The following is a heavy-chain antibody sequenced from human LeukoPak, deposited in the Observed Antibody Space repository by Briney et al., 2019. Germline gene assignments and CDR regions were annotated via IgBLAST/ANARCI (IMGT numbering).Heavy chain of an antibody. J-gene: IGHJ4*02. V-gene: IGHV4-59*01. CDR2: IYYSGST. CDR3: ARGYNGGSYSIDY. Sequence: SETLSLTCTVSGGSISSYYWSWIRQPPGKGLEWIGYIYYSGSTNYNPSLKSQVTISVDTSKNQFSLKLSSVTAADTAVYYCARGYNGGSYSIDYWGQGTLVTVSS. D-gene: IGHD1-26*01. CDR1: GGSISSYY.